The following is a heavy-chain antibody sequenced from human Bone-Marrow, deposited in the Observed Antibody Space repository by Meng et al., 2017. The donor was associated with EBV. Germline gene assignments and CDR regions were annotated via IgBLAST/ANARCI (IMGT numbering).Heavy chain of an antibody. CDR2: LIPMVGAP. CDR3: ASESGRGFTPDY. CDR1: GGTFRSDA. D-gene: IGHD3-10*01. V-gene: IGHV1-69*01. Sequence: LQAGGDVKKPGSSVKASCRTSGGTFRSDAVSWVRQAPGQGLEWMGGLIPMVGAPHYAQKFQGRVTIIADESTSTHSMELNSLRSEDTAMYYCASESGRGFTPDYWGQGTLVTVSS. J-gene: IGHJ4*02.